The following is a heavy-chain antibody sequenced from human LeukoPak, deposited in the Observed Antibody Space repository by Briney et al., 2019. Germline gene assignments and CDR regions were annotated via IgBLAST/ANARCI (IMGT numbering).Heavy chain of an antibody. D-gene: IGHD4-11*01. J-gene: IGHJ5*02. CDR3: ARRFITHDYRGWFDP. CDR2: IYYSGST. Sequence: PSETLSLTCTVSVGSISSSSYYWGRIRQPPGKGLEWIGSIYYSGSTYYNPSLKSRVTISVDTSKNQLSLKLSSVTAADTAVYYCARRFITHDYRGWFDPWGQGTLVTVSS. CDR1: VGSISSSSYY. V-gene: IGHV4-39*01.